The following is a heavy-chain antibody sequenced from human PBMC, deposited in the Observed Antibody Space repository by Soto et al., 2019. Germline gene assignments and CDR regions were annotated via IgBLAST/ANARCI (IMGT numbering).Heavy chain of an antibody. CDR1: GGTFSSYS. Sequence: QVQLVQSGAEVKKPGSSVKVSCKASGGTFSSYSINWVRQAPGQGLEWMGEIIPIFGTANYAQKFQGRVTITADESTSTAHMELSSQRSEDTAVYYCARDGGRHSGGIDYWGQGTLVTVSS. V-gene: IGHV1-69*01. J-gene: IGHJ4*02. CDR3: ARDGGRHSGGIDY. CDR2: IIPIFGTA. D-gene: IGHD1-26*01.